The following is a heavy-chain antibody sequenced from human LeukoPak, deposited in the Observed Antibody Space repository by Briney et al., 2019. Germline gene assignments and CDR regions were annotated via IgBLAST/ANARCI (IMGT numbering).Heavy chain of an antibody. CDR1: GGXISSSNC. D-gene: IGHD6-13*01. V-gene: IGHV4-4*02. CDR3: ARGEGYSSSWYQPHFDY. CDR2: IYHSGST. J-gene: IGHJ4*02. Sequence: SGTLSLTCDVSGGXISSSNCWSWVRQPPGKGLEWIGEIYHSGSTKYNPSLKSRVTISVDKSKNQFSLKLSSVTAADTAVYYCARGEGYSSSWYQPHFDYWGQGTLVTVSS.